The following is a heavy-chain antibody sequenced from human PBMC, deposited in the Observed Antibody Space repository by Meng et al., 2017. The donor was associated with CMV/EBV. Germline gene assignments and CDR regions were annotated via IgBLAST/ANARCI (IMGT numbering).Heavy chain of an antibody. V-gene: IGHV4-59*01. CDR3: ARGGGPPYCSSTSCYGSGRDSLTGYYYGMDV. D-gene: IGHD2-2*01. CDR1: GGSISSYY. Sequence: SETLSLTCTVSGGSISSYYWSWIRQPPGKGLEWIGYIYYSGSTNYNPSLKSRVTISVDTSKNQFSLKLSSVTAADTAVYYCARGGGPPYCSSTSCYGSGRDSLTGYYYGMDVWGQGTTVTVSS. J-gene: IGHJ6*02. CDR2: IYYSGST.